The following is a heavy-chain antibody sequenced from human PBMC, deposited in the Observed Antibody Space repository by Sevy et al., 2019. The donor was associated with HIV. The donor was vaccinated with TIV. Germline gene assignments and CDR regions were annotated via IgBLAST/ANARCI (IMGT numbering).Heavy chain of an antibody. CDR3: ARIDTATVGDYYYGMDV. Sequence: SETLSLTCTVSGGSISSSSYYWGWIRQPPGKGLEWIGSIYYSGSTYYNPSLKSRVTISVDTSKNQFSLKLSSVTAADTAVYYCARIDTATVGDYYYGMDVWGQGTTVTVSS. D-gene: IGHD5-18*01. CDR2: IYYSGST. CDR1: GGSISSSSYY. J-gene: IGHJ6*02. V-gene: IGHV4-39*01.